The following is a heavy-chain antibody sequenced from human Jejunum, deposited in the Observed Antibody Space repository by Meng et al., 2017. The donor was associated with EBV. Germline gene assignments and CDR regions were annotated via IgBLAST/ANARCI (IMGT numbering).Heavy chain of an antibody. V-gene: IGHV4-61*01. CDR1: GASVSIGSHY. D-gene: IGHD4-17*01. J-gene: IGHJ4*02. Sequence: QVQLQEAGPGLVKPSETLSLTCTVSGASVSIGSHYWSWIRQPPGKGLEWIGYIYYTGTTNYNPSLKSRVTMSVDTSKNQFSLNLTSVTAADTAVYYCAKDYGDNISRGYYFDYWGQGTLVTVSS. CDR2: IYYTGTT. CDR3: AKDYGDNISRGYYFDY.